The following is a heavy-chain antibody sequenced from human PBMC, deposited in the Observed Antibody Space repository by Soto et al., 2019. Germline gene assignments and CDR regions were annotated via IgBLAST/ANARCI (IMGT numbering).Heavy chain of an antibody. CDR3: TTDIVVVPAAAHYYYYYGMDV. V-gene: IGHV3-15*01. J-gene: IGHJ6*02. D-gene: IGHD2-2*01. CDR2: IKSKTDGGTT. Sequence: VQLVESGGGVVQPGRSLRLSCAASGFTFSSYGMHWVRQAPGKGLEWVGRIKSKTDGGTTDYAAPVKGRFTISRDDSKNTLYLQMNSLKTEDTAVYYCTTDIVVVPAAAHYYYYYGMDVWGQGTTVTVSS. CDR1: GFTFSSYG.